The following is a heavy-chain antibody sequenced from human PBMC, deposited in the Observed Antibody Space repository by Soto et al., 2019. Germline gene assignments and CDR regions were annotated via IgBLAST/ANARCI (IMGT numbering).Heavy chain of an antibody. CDR2: IYNSGKT. J-gene: IGHJ4*02. CDR3: AREVVVGGSCYQFDS. V-gene: IGHV4-31*03. CDR1: GGSINMGGYY. D-gene: IGHD2-21*01. Sequence: QVQLQESGPGLVKPSQTLSLTCTVSGGSINMGGYYWSWIRQHPGKGLDWIGYIYNSGKTYYNSSLMSRVTISIGTSQKQFSLKLTSVTAADTAVYYCAREVVVGGSCYQFDSWGQGTLVTVSS.